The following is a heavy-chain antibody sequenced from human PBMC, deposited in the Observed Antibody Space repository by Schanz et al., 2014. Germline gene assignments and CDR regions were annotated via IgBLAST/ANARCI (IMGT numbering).Heavy chain of an antibody. J-gene: IGHJ4*02. CDR3: VRAGQDSSDSSGYATYYFGN. Sequence: QVQLVQSGAEVKKPGSSVKVSCKASGGTFSSFAIFWVRQAPGQGLEWMGTIIPILDITNYAQKFQGRVTITADKSTSTAYMELSNLRSEDTAVYYCVRAGQDSSDSSGYATYYFGNWGQGTLVTVSS. CDR1: GGTFSSFA. V-gene: IGHV1-69*04. CDR2: IIPILDIT. D-gene: IGHD3-22*01.